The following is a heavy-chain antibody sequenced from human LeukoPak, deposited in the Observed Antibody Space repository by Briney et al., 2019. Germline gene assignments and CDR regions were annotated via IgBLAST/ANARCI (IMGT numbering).Heavy chain of an antibody. CDR2: MSSGSRYI. Sequence: GGSLRLSCAASGITFSNAWMTWVRQAPGKGLEWVSSMSSGSRYIYYADSVRGRFTISRDNAKNSLYLLMNSLRAEDTAVYYCARDRPTGASRLFVVQWGQGTLVTVSS. CDR3: ARDRPTGASRLFVVQ. D-gene: IGHD3-3*01. J-gene: IGHJ4*02. V-gene: IGHV3-21*01. CDR1: GITFSNAW.